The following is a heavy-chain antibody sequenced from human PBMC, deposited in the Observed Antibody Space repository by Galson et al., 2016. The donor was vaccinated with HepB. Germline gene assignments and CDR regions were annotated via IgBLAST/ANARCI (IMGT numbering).Heavy chain of an antibody. D-gene: IGHD3-3*01. V-gene: IGHV1-18*04. J-gene: IGHJ6*02. CDR3: ARAPPITIFGPVALGYYGLDV. CDR1: GYTFSTYG. Sequence: SVKVSCKASGYTFSTYGLTWVRQAPGQGLEWMGWIRVYNGDANYAQKFQGRVTMTTDTATNTAYMELRSLKSDDTAIYYCARAPPITIFGPVALGYYGLDVWGQGTTVTVSS. CDR2: IRVYNGDA.